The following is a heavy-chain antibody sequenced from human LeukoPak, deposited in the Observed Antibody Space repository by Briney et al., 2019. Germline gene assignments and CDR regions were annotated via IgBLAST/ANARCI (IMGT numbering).Heavy chain of an antibody. Sequence: PGGSLRLPCAGSGFTFSDYYMSWIRQAPGKGLEWVSYISSSGSTIYYADPVKGRFTISRDNAKNSLYLQMNSLRAEDTAVYYCARCRDGCGLGFDPWGQGTLVTVSS. CDR3: ARCRDGCGLGFDP. D-gene: IGHD5-24*01. J-gene: IGHJ5*02. CDR1: GFTFSDYY. CDR2: ISSSGSTI. V-gene: IGHV3-11*04.